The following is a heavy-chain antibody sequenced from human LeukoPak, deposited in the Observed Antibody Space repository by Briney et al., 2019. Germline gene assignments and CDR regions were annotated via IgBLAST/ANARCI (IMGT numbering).Heavy chain of an antibody. CDR2: ISGSGDIT. CDR1: GFSFYNYG. V-gene: IGHV3-23*01. D-gene: IGHD3-10*01. Sequence: GGSLRLSCAASGFSFYNYGLTWVRQAPGQGLEWVCSISGSGDITHYADSVKGRFIISRDNSKNTLSLHLSNLRVEDTALYYFGAEPKPYGSGSPIDYWGQGTRVTVSS. J-gene: IGHJ4*02. CDR3: GAEPKPYGSGSPIDY.